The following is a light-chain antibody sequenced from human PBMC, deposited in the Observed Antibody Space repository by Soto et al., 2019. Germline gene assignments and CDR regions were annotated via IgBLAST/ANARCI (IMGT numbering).Light chain of an antibody. CDR2: SAS. Sequence: DVQMTQSPSSLSASVGDRVTITCRASQSVSIYLNWYQQKPGKAPDLLISSASSLHSGVPSRFSGSGSGTDFTLTISSLQPEDFATYDCQQSYSTPPWTFGQGTKVELK. CDR3: QQSYSTPPWT. J-gene: IGKJ1*01. CDR1: QSVSIY. V-gene: IGKV1-39*01.